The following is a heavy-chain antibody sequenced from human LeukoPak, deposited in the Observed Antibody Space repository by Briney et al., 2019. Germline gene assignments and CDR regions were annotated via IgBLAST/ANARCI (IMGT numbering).Heavy chain of an antibody. V-gene: IGHV3-30-3*01. CDR3: ARDRYTAMEGGMDV. CDR1: GFTFSSYA. CDR2: ISYDGSNK. J-gene: IGHJ6*02. D-gene: IGHD5-18*01. Sequence: GGSLRLSCAASGFTFSSYAMHWVRQAPGKGLEWVAVISYDGSNKYYADSVKGRFTISRDNSKNTLYLQMNSLRAEDTAVYYRARDRYTAMEGGMDVWGQGTTVTVSS.